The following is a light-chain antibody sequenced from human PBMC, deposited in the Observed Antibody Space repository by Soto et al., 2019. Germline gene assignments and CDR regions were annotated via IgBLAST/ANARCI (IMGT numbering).Light chain of an antibody. J-gene: IGKJ1*01. CDR3: QQYNYWPGT. Sequence: EIVMTQSPATLSVSPGDRVTLSCKASRSVRSNLAWYPQKPGQAPRLLISGASTRATGITDRFSGSGSGTEFTLTINSLQSEDFAVYYCQQYNYWPGTFGQGTKVEIK. V-gene: IGKV3-15*01. CDR2: GAS. CDR1: RSVRSN.